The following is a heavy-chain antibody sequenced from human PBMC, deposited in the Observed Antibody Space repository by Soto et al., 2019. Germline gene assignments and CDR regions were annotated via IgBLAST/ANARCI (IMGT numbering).Heavy chain of an antibody. CDR2: IGTAGDT. Sequence: PGGSLRLSCAASGFTFSIYDMHWVRQATGKGLEWVSAIGTAGDTYYPGSVKGRFTISRENAKNSLYLQMNSLRAGDTAVYYCARGGGLLSYYDGMDVWGQGTTVTVSS. CDR3: ARGGGLLSYYDGMDV. CDR1: GFTFSIYD. D-gene: IGHD1-26*01. J-gene: IGHJ6*02. V-gene: IGHV3-13*01.